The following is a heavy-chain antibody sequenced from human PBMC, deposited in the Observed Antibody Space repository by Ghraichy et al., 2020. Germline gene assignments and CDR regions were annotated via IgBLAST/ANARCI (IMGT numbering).Heavy chain of an antibody. CDR2: ISWNSGSI. Sequence: GGSLRLSCAASGFTFDDYAMHWVRQAPGKGLEWVSGISWNSGSIGYADSVKGRFTISRDNAKNSLYLQMNSLRAEETALYYCAKDKGSSSYYFDYWGQGTLVTVSS. CDR3: AKDKGSSSYYFDY. D-gene: IGHD6-6*01. CDR1: GFTFDDYA. J-gene: IGHJ4*02. V-gene: IGHV3-9*01.